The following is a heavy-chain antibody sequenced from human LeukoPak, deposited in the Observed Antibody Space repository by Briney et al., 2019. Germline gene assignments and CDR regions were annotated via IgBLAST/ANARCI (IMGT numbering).Heavy chain of an antibody. D-gene: IGHD3-22*01. CDR3: ARVGYYYDSSTYSDGFDM. J-gene: IGHJ3*02. V-gene: IGHV3-21*01. Sequence: GVSLRLSCAASGFTLRSYSMNWVRQAPRKGLEWVSSISSSSTYIYYADSVKGRFTISRDNAKNSLYLQMNSLRAEDTAVYYCARVGYYYDSSTYSDGFDMWGQGTMVTVSS. CDR1: GFTLRSYS. CDR2: ISSSSTYI.